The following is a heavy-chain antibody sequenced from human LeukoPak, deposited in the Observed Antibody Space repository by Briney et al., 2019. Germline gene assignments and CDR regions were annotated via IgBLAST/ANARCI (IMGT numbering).Heavy chain of an antibody. Sequence: PGGSLRLYCAASGFTFSSYAMSWVRQAPGKGLEWVSAISGSGGSTYYADSVKGRFTISRDNSKNTLYLQMNSLRAEDTAVYYCAKSGDGCSGGSCYTPYDWGQGTLVTVSS. CDR3: AKSGDGCSGGSCYTPYD. V-gene: IGHV3-23*01. CDR2: ISGSGGST. J-gene: IGHJ4*02. CDR1: GFTFSSYA. D-gene: IGHD2-15*01.